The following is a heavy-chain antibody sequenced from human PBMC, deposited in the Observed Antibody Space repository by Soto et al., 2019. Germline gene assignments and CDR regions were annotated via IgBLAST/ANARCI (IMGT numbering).Heavy chain of an antibody. CDR1: GFTFSSYS. Sequence: PGGSLRLSCAASGFTFSSYSMNWVRQAPGKGLEWVSSISSSSSYIYYADSVKGRFTISRDNAKNSLYLQMNSLRAEDTAVYYCARDLKVVVPAAIRGGYYYYGMDVWGQGTTVTVSS. CDR2: ISSSSSYI. CDR3: ARDLKVVVPAAIRGGYYYYGMDV. J-gene: IGHJ6*02. V-gene: IGHV3-21*01. D-gene: IGHD2-2*02.